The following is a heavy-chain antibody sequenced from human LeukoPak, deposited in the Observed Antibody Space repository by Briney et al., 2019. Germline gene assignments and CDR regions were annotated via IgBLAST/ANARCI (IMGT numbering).Heavy chain of an antibody. CDR3: AREFRGGGDSGIFDY. V-gene: IGHV4-61*02. CDR1: GGSITIGSYY. CDR2: IYAGGSP. D-gene: IGHD4-23*01. J-gene: IGHJ4*02. Sequence: SETLSLTCTVSGGSITIGSYYWSWIQQPAGKGLEWIGRIYAGGSPNYNPSHYSPALKSRVSISVDTSKSQFSLELTSVTAADTAMYYCAREFRGGGDSGIFDYWGQGTLVTVSS.